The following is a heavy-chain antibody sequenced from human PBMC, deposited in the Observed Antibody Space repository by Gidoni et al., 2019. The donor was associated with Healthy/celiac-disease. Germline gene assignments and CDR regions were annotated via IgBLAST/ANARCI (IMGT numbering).Heavy chain of an antibody. CDR2: IKQDGSEK. J-gene: IGHJ4*02. CDR3: AREITMIVVVTAFDY. Sequence: EVQLVESGGGLVQPGGSLRLSCAASGFPFSSYWMSWVRQAPGKGLEWVANIKQDGSEKYYVDSVKGRFTISRDNAKNSLYLQMNSLRAEDTAVYYCAREITMIVVVTAFDYWGQGTLVTVSS. CDR1: GFPFSSYW. D-gene: IGHD3-22*01. V-gene: IGHV3-7*01.